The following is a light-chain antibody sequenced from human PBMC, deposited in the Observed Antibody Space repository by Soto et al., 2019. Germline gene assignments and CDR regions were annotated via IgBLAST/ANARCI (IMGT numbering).Light chain of an antibody. V-gene: IGLV2-8*01. CDR3: SSYAASNNFGV. CDR1: SSDVGGYNY. CDR2: EIS. J-gene: IGLJ1*01. Sequence: QSALTQPASVSGSPGQSITISCTGTSSDVGGYNYVSWYQQHPGKAPKLMIYEISKRPSGVPDRFSGSKSGNTASLTVSGLQAEDEADYYCSSYAASNNFGVFGSGTKLTVL.